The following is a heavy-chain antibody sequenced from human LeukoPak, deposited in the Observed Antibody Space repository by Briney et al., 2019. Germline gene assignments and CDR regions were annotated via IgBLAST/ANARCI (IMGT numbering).Heavy chain of an antibody. Sequence: GGSLRLSCAASGFTFSSYAMSWVRQAPGKGLEWVSAISGGGGTIYYAGSVKGRFTISRDSSKNTLYLQMDSLRAEDTALYYCAKGHVITSNLDYWGQGTLVTVSS. CDR3: AKGHVITSNLDY. CDR2: ISGGGGTI. CDR1: GFTFSSYA. J-gene: IGHJ4*02. D-gene: IGHD3-22*01. V-gene: IGHV3-23*01.